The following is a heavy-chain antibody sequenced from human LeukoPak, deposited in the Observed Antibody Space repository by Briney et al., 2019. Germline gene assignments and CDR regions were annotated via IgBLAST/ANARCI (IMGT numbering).Heavy chain of an antibody. V-gene: IGHV4-34*01. Sequence: SETLSLTCTVSGGSISGYYWSWIRQPPGKRLEWVGESNDSGGTNYNPSLKSRVTISADKSKNQVSLKLTSVTAADTAVYYCARLSVIVGSTLEYYYYYMDVWGQGTTVTVSS. CDR1: GGSISGYY. CDR2: SNDSGGT. D-gene: IGHD1-26*01. J-gene: IGHJ6*03. CDR3: ARLSVIVGSTLEYYYYYMDV.